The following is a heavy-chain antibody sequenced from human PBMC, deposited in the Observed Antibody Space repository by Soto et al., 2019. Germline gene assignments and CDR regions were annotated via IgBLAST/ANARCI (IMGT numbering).Heavy chain of an antibody. Sequence: SETLSLTCTATGDSITSTDYYWGWIRQPPGKGLEWVASIYYSGSTYHNPSLKSRVTISVDTSKNQFSLKVTSVTAADTAVYYCASHWRTGYSTVFGVVMGWFDPWGQGTLVTVSS. CDR1: GDSITSTDYY. V-gene: IGHV4-39*01. CDR3: ASHWRTGYSTVFGVVMGWFDP. J-gene: IGHJ5*02. CDR2: IYYSGST. D-gene: IGHD3-3*01.